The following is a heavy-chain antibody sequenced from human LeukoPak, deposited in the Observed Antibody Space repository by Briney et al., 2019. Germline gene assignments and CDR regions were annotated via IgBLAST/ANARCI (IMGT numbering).Heavy chain of an antibody. CDR1: GGTFSSYA. CDR3: ASGKTSGDY. CDR2: IIPILGIA. Sequence: SVKVSCKASGGTFSSYAISWVRQAPGQGLEWMGRIIPILGIANYAQKFQGRVTITADKSTSTAYKELSSLRSEDTAVYYCASGKTSGDYWGQGTLVTVSS. V-gene: IGHV1-69*04. D-gene: IGHD2-2*01. J-gene: IGHJ4*02.